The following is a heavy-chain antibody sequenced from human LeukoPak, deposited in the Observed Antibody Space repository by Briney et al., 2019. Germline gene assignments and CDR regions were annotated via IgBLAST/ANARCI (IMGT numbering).Heavy chain of an antibody. CDR3: AKFLGYCSSTSCYGDYYYYYMDV. J-gene: IGHJ6*03. CDR1: GFTFRNAS. CDR2: ISGSGGST. Sequence: GGSLRLSCAASGFTFRNASMSWVRQAPGKGLEWVSAISGSGGSTYYADSVKGRFTISRDNSKNTLYLQMNSLRAKDTAVYYCAKFLGYCSSTSCYGDYYYYYMDVWGKGTTVTVSS. D-gene: IGHD2-2*01. V-gene: IGHV3-23*01.